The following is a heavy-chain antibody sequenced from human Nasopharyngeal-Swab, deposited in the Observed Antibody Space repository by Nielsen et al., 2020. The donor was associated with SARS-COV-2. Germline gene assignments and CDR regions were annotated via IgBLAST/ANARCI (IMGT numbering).Heavy chain of an antibody. Sequence: GGSLRLSCAASGFTFDDYGMSWVRQAPGKGLEWVSGINWNGGSTGYADSVKGRFTISRDNSKNTLYLQMNSLRAEDTAVYYCAAEATGTDAFDIWGQGTMVTVSS. J-gene: IGHJ3*02. CDR2: INWNGGST. D-gene: IGHD6-13*01. V-gene: IGHV3-20*04. CDR3: AAEATGTDAFDI. CDR1: GFTFDDYG.